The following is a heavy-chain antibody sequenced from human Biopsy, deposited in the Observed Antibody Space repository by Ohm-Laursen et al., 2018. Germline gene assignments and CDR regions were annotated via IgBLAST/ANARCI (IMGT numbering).Heavy chain of an antibody. J-gene: IGHJ5*02. D-gene: IGHD6-19*01. CDR1: GDSVAKYY. CDR3: ATGGQWPKPYLNWFDP. Sequence: SETLSLTCTVSGDSVAKYYWSWIRQPPGKGLEYIGYMYYNEGTNYNPSLKSRVTISVDTSKNQFSLKLISVTPADTAVYYCATGGQWPKPYLNWFDPWGQGTLVTVSS. CDR2: MYYNEGT. V-gene: IGHV4-59*02.